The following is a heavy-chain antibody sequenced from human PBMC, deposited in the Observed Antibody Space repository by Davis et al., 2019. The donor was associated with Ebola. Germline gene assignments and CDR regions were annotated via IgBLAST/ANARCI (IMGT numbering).Heavy chain of an antibody. CDR2: INPNSGGT. Sequence: AASVKVSCKASGYTFTGYYMHWVRQAPGQGLEWMGWINPNSGGTNYAQKFQGWVTMARDTSISTAYMELSRLRSDDTAVYYCAKTGYCSGGSCYQSTYYYYGMDVWGQGTTVTVSS. D-gene: IGHD2-15*01. CDR1: GYTFTGYY. CDR3: AKTGYCSGGSCYQSTYYYYGMDV. J-gene: IGHJ6*02. V-gene: IGHV1-2*04.